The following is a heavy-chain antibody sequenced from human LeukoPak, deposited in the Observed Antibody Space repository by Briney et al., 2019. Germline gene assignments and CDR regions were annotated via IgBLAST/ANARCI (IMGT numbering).Heavy chain of an antibody. CDR1: GYTFTSYG. D-gene: IGHD2-21*02. CDR3: ARGLGFIVVVTSSPDAFDI. V-gene: IGHV1-2*02. CDR2: INPKSGAT. Sequence: GASVKVSCKASGYTFTSYGISWVRQAPGQRLEWMGWINPKSGATKYAQKFQGRVTLTSDTSISTAYMELNSPRSDDTAVYYCARGLGFIVVVTSSPDAFDIWGQGTMVTVSS. J-gene: IGHJ3*02.